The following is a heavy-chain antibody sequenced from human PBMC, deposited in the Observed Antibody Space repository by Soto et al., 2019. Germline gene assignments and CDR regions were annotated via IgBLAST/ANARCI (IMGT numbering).Heavy chain of an antibody. CDR3: ASRNSGSAYKEVSHYGLDV. J-gene: IGHJ6*02. D-gene: IGHD3-10*01. V-gene: IGHV1-69*01. CDR1: GGIFSGYA. CDR2: IIPVFGRS. Sequence: VQLVQSGTEVKEPGSSVKVSCKASGGIFSGYAFGWVRQAPGQGLEWMGGIIPVFGRSDYGQKFQGRVTNTADESTTTAYLELSGLRSEDTAVYYCASRNSGSAYKEVSHYGLDVWGQGTTVTVSS.